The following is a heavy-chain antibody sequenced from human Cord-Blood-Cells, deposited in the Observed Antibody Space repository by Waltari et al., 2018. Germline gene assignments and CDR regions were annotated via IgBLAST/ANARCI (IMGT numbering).Heavy chain of an antibody. CDR3: APIPWYNVWSGYYIYYGMDV. CDR2: IFSNDEK. D-gene: IGHD3-3*01. CDR1: GFSLSNARMG. Sequence: QVTLKESGPVLVKPTETLTLTCTVSGFSLSNARMGVSWIGQPPGKALEWLAHIFSNDEKSYSTALTSRLSISKDTPKSQVVLTQTNVDPVDTATYSCAPIPWYNVWSGYYIYYGMDVSGQGTTVTVSS. V-gene: IGHV2-26*01. J-gene: IGHJ6*02.